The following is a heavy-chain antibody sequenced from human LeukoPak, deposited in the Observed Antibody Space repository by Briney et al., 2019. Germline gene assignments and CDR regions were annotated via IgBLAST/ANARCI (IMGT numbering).Heavy chain of an antibody. CDR3: ARGPRGDGYNDY. CDR1: GFTVSSNY. CDR2: IYSDGST. V-gene: IGHV3-53*01. Sequence: GGSLRLSCAASGFTVSSNYMSWVRQAPGKGLEWVSVIYSDGSTYYADSVKGRFTISRDNSKNTLYLQMNSLRAEDTAVYCARGPRGDGYNDYWGQGTLVTVSS. D-gene: IGHD5-24*01. J-gene: IGHJ4*02.